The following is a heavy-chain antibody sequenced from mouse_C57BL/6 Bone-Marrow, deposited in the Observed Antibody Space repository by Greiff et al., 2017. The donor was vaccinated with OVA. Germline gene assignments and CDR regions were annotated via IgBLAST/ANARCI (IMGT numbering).Heavy chain of an antibody. D-gene: IGHD2-1*01. CDR1: GFNIKDYY. V-gene: IGHV14-2*01. Sequence: VHVKQSGAELVKPGASVKLSCTASGFNIKDYYMHWVKQRTEQGLEWIGRIDPEDGETKYAPKFQGKATITADTSSNTAYLQLISLTSEDTAVYYCARADYGNYLYAMDYWGQGTSVTVSS. CDR3: ARADYGNYLYAMDY. J-gene: IGHJ4*01. CDR2: IDPEDGET.